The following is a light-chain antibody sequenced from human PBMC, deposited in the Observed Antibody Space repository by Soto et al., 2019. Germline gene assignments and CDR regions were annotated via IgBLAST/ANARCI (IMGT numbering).Light chain of an antibody. CDR1: QSVSSYY. CDR3: QQCGSSPWT. J-gene: IGKJ1*01. CDR2: AES. V-gene: IGKV3-20*01. Sequence: EIVLTQSPGTLSLSPGERATLSCRASQSVSSYYLAWYQQKPGQAPRLLIYAESSRATGIPDRFSGGGSGTDFTLTISRLEPEDFAVYYCQQCGSSPWTFGQGTKVEIK.